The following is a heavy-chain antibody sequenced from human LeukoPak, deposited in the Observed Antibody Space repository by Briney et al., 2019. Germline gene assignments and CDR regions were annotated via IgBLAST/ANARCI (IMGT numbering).Heavy chain of an antibody. CDR1: GGSISSYY. J-gene: IGHJ4*02. V-gene: IGHV4-59*08. CDR3: ARHEAATPHLDY. Sequence: SETLSLTCTVSGGSISSYYWSWIRQPPGKGLEWIGYIYYSGSTNYNPSLKSRVTISVDTSKNQFSLKLSSVTAADTAVYYCARHEAATPHLDYWGQGTLVTVSS. D-gene: IGHD1-26*01. CDR2: IYYSGST.